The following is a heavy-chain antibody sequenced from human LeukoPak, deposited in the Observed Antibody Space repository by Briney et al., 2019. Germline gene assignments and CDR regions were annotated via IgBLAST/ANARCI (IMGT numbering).Heavy chain of an antibody. CDR1: GYTFTGYY. V-gene: IGHV1-2*02. CDR2: INPNSGGT. J-gene: IGHJ5*02. Sequence: ASVTVSCKASGYTFTGYYMHWVRQAPGQGLEWMGWINPNSGGTNYAQKFQGRVTMTRDTSISTAYMELSRLRSDDTAVYYCARAAHIVVLTAYRAWFDPWGQGTLVTVSS. D-gene: IGHD2-21*02. CDR3: ARAAHIVVLTAYRAWFDP.